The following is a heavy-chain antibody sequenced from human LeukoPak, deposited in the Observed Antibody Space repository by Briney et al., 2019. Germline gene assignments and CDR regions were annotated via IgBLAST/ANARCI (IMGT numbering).Heavy chain of an antibody. D-gene: IGHD3-22*01. Sequence: QPGGSLRLSCAASGFTFGSYGMHWVRQAPGKGLEWVAFIRYDGSNKYYADSVKGRFTISRDNSKNTLYLQMNSLRAEDTAVYYCAKGLYYYDSSASPFDYWGQGTLVTVSS. V-gene: IGHV3-30*02. CDR1: GFTFGSYG. CDR2: IRYDGSNK. CDR3: AKGLYYYDSSASPFDY. J-gene: IGHJ4*02.